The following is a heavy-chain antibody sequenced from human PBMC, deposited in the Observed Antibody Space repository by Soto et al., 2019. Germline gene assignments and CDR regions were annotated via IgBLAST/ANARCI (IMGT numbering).Heavy chain of an antibody. CDR1: GYTFTSYG. D-gene: IGHD2-2*01. Sequence: QVQLVQSGAEVKKPGASVKVSCKASGYTFTSYGISWVRQAPGRGLEWMGWISAYNGNTNYAQKLQGRVTMTTDTSTSTAYLELRSLRSDDTSVYYCAGDHCISTSCYVGWFDPWGQGPLVTVAS. V-gene: IGHV1-18*01. J-gene: IGHJ5*02. CDR2: ISAYNGNT. CDR3: AGDHCISTSCYVGWFDP.